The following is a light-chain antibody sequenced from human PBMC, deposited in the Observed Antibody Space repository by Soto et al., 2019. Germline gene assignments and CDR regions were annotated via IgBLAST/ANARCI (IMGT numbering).Light chain of an antibody. Sequence: SYELTQPPSVSVSPGQTASITCSGNKLGNKYACWYQQKPGQSPVLVIYQDNKRPSGIPERFSGSNSGNTATLTISGTQAMDEADYYCQAWDSSTDVFGGGTKVTVL. CDR2: QDN. J-gene: IGLJ2*01. V-gene: IGLV3-1*01. CDR1: KLGNKY. CDR3: QAWDSSTDV.